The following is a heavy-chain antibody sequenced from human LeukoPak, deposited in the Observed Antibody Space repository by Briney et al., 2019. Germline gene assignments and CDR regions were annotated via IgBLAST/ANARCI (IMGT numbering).Heavy chain of an antibody. CDR3: AGGYCSGGSCYSPDYYGMDV. J-gene: IGHJ6*02. Sequence: SETLSLTCTVSGGSISSYYWSWIRQPAGKGLEWIGRIYTSGSTNYNPSLKSRVTMSVDTSKNQFPLKLSSVTAADTAVYYCAGGYCSGGSCYSPDYYGMDVWGQGTTVTVSS. D-gene: IGHD2-15*01. V-gene: IGHV4-4*07. CDR2: IYTSGST. CDR1: GGSISSYY.